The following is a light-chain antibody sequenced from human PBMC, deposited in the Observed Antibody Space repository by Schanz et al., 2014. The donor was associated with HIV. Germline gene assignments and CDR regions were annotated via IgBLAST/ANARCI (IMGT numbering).Light chain of an antibody. CDR3: SSYTTSNTLV. J-gene: IGLJ1*01. CDR2: DVN. CDR1: SRDVGGHNY. V-gene: IGLV2-14*03. Sequence: QSVLTQPASVSGSPGQSITIYCSGTSRDVGGHNYVSWYQQYPGKVPKLIIYDVNNRPSGISDRFSASKSSNTASLTISGLQAEDEADYHCSSYTTSNTLVFGTGTKLTVL.